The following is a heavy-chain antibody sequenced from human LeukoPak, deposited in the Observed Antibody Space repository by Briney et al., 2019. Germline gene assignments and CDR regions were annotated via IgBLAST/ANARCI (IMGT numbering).Heavy chain of an antibody. CDR1: GFTFGDYA. D-gene: IGHD6-19*01. CDR3: ARGRIAVAGTPNIDY. J-gene: IGHJ4*02. CDR2: INHSGST. Sequence: GSLRLSCTASGFTFGDYAMSWIRQPPGKGLEWIGEINHSGSTNYNPSLKSRVTISVDTSKNQFSLKLSSVTAADTAVYYCARGRIAVAGTPNIDYWGQGTLVTVSS. V-gene: IGHV4-34*01.